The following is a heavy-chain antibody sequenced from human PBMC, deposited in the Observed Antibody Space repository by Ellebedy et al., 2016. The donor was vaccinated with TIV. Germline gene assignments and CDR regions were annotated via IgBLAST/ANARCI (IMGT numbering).Heavy chain of an antibody. CDR3: ARSGYTYGYDWFAP. CDR2: VSYHGSDI. V-gene: IGHV3-30-3*01. CDR1: GFDFSSYA. D-gene: IGHD5-18*01. Sequence: GGPLRLSXAASGFDFSSYALHWVRQSPGKGLEWVAVVSYHGSDIYYADSVKGRFTISRDNSKNTLYLQMTSLRTEDTALYYCARSGYTYGYDWFAPWGQGTLVTVSS. J-gene: IGHJ5*02.